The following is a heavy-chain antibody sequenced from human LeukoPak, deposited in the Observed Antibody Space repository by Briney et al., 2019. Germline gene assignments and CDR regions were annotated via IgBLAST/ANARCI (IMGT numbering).Heavy chain of an antibody. D-gene: IGHD6-13*01. J-gene: IGHJ4*02. CDR1: GGSFSGYY. Sequence: PSETLSLTCAVYGGSFSGYYWSWIRQPPGKGLEWIGEINHSGSTNYNPSLKSRVTISVDTPKNQFSLKLSSVTAADTAVYYCARGLSSSSLDYWGQGTLVTVSS. CDR2: INHSGST. CDR3: ARGLSSSSLDY. V-gene: IGHV4-34*01.